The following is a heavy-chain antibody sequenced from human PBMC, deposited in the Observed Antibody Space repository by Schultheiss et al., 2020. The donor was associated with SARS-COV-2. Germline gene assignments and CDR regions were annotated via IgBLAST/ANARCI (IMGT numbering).Heavy chain of an antibody. CDR1: GYTFTSYD. CDR3: ARARPEGYMWFGTVDAFDI. Sequence: ASVKVSCKASGYTFTSYDINWVRQATGQGLEWMGWMNPNSGNTGYAQKFQGRVTITADESTSTAYMELSSLRSDDTAVYYCARARPEGYMWFGTVDAFDIWGQGTMVTVSS. CDR2: MNPNSGNT. D-gene: IGHD3-10*01. J-gene: IGHJ3*02. V-gene: IGHV1-8*01.